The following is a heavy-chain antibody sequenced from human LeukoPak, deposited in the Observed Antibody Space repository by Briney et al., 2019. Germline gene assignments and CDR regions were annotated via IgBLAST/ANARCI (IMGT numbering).Heavy chain of an antibody. CDR3: ASDSSSVFDDAFDI. CDR2: IYSGGST. J-gene: IGHJ3*02. CDR1: GFTVTNNY. D-gene: IGHD6-6*01. V-gene: IGHV3-53*01. Sequence: GVSLRLSCAASGFTVTNNYMSWVRQAPGKGLEWVSVIYSGGSTYYADSAKGRFSISRDNSKNTLYLQMNSLRVEDTAVYYCASDSSSVFDDAFDIWGQGTLVSVSS.